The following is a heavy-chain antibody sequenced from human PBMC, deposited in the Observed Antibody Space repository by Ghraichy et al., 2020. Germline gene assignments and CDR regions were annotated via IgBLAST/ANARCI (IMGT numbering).Heavy chain of an antibody. D-gene: IGHD3-16*01. CDR2: IYYSGST. CDR1: GGSISSSSYY. CDR3: ARPGGANDAFDI. V-gene: IGHV4-39*01. Sequence: SETLSLTCTVSGGSISSSSYYWGWIRQPPGKGLEWIGSIYYSGSTYYNPSLKSRVTISVDTSKNQFSLKLSSVTAADTAVYYCARPGGANDAFDIWGQGTMVTVSS. J-gene: IGHJ3*02.